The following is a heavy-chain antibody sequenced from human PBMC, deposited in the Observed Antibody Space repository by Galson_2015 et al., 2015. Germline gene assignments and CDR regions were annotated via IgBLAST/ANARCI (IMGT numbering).Heavy chain of an antibody. V-gene: IGHV3-9*01. Sequence: SLRLSCAASGFTFDDYAMHWVRQAPGKGLEWVSGISWNSGSIGYADSVKGRFTISRDNAKNSLYLQMNSLRAEDTAVYYCARGRGYGDYEGPNYMDVWGKGTTVTVSS. D-gene: IGHD4-17*01. CDR1: GFTFDDYA. J-gene: IGHJ6*03. CDR3: ARGRGYGDYEGPNYMDV. CDR2: ISWNSGSI.